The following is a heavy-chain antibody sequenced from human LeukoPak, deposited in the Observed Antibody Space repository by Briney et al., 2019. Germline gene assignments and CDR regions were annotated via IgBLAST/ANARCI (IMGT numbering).Heavy chain of an antibody. V-gene: IGHV3-48*02. CDR2: ISSSSSTL. CDR1: GFTFSGFA. D-gene: IGHD3-22*01. J-gene: IGHJ3*02. CDR3: ARDRSYDSSGAFDI. Sequence: QTGGSLRLSCAASGFTFSGFAMDWVRQAPGKGLEWVSYISSSSSTLYYADSVKGRFTISRDNAKNSLYLQMNSLRDEDTAVYFCARDRSYDSSGAFDIWGQGTMVTVSS.